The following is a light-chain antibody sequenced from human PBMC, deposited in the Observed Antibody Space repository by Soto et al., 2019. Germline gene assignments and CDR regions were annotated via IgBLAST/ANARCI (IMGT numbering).Light chain of an antibody. Sequence: DIQMTQSPSSLSVSVGDRVTITCRASQSIGGFLNWYQQKLGKAPKLLIYAASSLQSGVTSRFSGSGSGTDFTLTISRLQPEDFATDYCQQSYSTPLTFGGGTKVEI. CDR2: AAS. J-gene: IGKJ4*01. CDR3: QQSYSTPLT. V-gene: IGKV1-39*01. CDR1: QSIGGF.